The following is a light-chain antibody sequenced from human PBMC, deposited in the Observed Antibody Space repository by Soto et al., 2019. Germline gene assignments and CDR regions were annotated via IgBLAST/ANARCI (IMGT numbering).Light chain of an antibody. V-gene: IGLV1-44*01. Sequence: QSVLTQPPSASATPGQRVTLSCSRSSSNIGSNTVNWYQQLPGTAPKLLIYSNNQRPSGVPDRFSGSRSGTSASLAISGLQSEDEADYYCAAWDDSLNGVVFGGGTKLTVL. CDR3: AAWDDSLNGVV. CDR2: SNN. CDR1: SSNIGSNT. J-gene: IGLJ2*01.